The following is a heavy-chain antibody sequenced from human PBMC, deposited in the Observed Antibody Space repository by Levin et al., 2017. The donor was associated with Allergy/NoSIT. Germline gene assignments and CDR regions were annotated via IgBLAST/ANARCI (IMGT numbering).Heavy chain of an antibody. J-gene: IGHJ4*02. D-gene: IGHD2-2*01. V-gene: IGHV1-2*02. Sequence: ASVKVSCKASGYTFTGYYMHWVRQAPGQGLEWMGWINPNSGGTNYAQKFQGRVTMTRDTSISTAYMELSRLRSDDTAVYYCARDGGAQYCSSTSCYLWDYWGQGTLVTVSS. CDR2: INPNSGGT. CDR1: GYTFTGYY. CDR3: ARDGGAQYCSSTSCYLWDY.